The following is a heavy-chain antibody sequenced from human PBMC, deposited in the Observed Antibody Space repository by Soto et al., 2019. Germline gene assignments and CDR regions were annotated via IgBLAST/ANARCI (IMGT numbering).Heavy chain of an antibody. V-gene: IGHV3-64D*08. J-gene: IGHJ4*02. D-gene: IGHD5-18*01. CDR2: ISSNGGST. Sequence: GGSLRLSCSASGFTFSSYAMHWVRQAPGKGLEYVSAISSNGGSTYYADSVKGRFTISRDNSKNTLYLQMSSLRAEDTTVYYCVKGRDTAMVLTLGGYWGQGTLVTVSS. CDR1: GFTFSSYA. CDR3: VKGRDTAMVLTLGGY.